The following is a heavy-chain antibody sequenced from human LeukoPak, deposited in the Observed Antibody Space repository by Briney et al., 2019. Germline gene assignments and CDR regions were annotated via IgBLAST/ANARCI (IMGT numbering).Heavy chain of an antibody. Sequence: GGSLRLSCAASGFTFSSYGMHWVRQAPGKGLEWVAFIRYDGSNKYYADSVKGRFTISRDNSKNTLYLQMNSLRAEDTAVYYCAKGLGEQLVLDYWGQGTLVTVSS. CDR1: GFTFSSYG. V-gene: IGHV3-30*02. CDR3: AKGLGEQLVLDY. J-gene: IGHJ4*02. CDR2: IRYDGSNK. D-gene: IGHD6-6*01.